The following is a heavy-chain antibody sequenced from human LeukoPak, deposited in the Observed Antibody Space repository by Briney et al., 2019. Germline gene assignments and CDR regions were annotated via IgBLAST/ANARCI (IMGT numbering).Heavy chain of an antibody. CDR3: ARDSLGMSTLDS. CDR1: GFTVSKDY. J-gene: IGHJ4*02. D-gene: IGHD5/OR15-5a*01. CDR2: IYSGGST. Sequence: GGSLRLSCAASGFTVSKDYMSWVRQAPGKGLEWVSVIYSGGSTYYADSVKGRFTISRDSSKNTLYLQMNSLRAEDTAVYYCARDSLGMSTLDSWGQETLVTVSS. V-gene: IGHV3-53*01.